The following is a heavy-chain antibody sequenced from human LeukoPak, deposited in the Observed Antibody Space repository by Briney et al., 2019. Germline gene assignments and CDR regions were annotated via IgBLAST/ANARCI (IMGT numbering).Heavy chain of an antibody. CDR2: ISGNGGST. Sequence: GGSLRLSCAASGFTFTNYAMSWVRQAPGKGLEWVSTISGNGGSTYYADSVKGRFTTSRDNSKNTVYLQMNSLRAEDTAVYYCAKRIAATSFDYWGQGTLVTVFS. D-gene: IGHD6-13*01. CDR1: GFTFTNYA. CDR3: AKRIAATSFDY. J-gene: IGHJ4*02. V-gene: IGHV3-23*01.